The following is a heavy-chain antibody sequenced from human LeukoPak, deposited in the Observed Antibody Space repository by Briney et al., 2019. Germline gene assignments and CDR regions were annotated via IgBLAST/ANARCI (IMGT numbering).Heavy chain of an antibody. CDR2: ISGSGGNT. Sequence: GGSLRLSCAASGFTFSNYVMSWVRQAPGKGLEWVSAISGSGGNTYYADSVKGRFTISRDNSKNTLYLQMNSLRAEDTAVYYCAKYGIEVAGKTLPDWWGQGTLVTVSS. J-gene: IGHJ4*02. V-gene: IGHV3-23*01. CDR3: AKYGIEVAGKTLPDW. CDR1: GFTFSNYV. D-gene: IGHD6-19*01.